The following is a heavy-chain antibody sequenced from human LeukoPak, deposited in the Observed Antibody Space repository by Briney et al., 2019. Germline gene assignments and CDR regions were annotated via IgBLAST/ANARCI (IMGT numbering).Heavy chain of an antibody. D-gene: IGHD3-10*01. CDR2: IYYSGST. CDR1: GGSISSSSYY. J-gene: IGHJ4*02. V-gene: IGHV4-39*01. CDR3: ARHLRGAGSGSFYYFDY. Sequence: PSETLSLTCTVSGGSISSSSYYWGWIRQPPGKGLEWIGSIYYSGSTYYNPSLKSRVTISVDTSKNQFSLKLSSVTAADTAVYYCARHLRGAGSGSFYYFDYWGQGTLVTVSS.